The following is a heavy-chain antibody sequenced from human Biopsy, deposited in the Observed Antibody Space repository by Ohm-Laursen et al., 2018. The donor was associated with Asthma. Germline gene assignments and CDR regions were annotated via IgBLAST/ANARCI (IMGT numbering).Heavy chain of an antibody. V-gene: IGHV3-30-3*01. CDR3: AREGVAGTHIED. Sequence: SLRLSCTASRFTYEMHWVRQAPGKGLEWVAVISYDGSSINYADSVKGRFTISRDNSKNTLSLQMNSLTAEDTAVYYCAREGVAGTHIEDWGQGTLVTVSS. J-gene: IGHJ4*02. CDR1: RFTYE. CDR2: ISYDGSSI. D-gene: IGHD6-19*01.